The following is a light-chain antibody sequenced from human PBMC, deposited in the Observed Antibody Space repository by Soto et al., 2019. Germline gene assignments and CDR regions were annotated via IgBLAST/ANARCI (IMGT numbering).Light chain of an antibody. J-gene: IGLJ1*01. CDR2: DVS. V-gene: IGLV2-14*01. Sequence: QSVLTQPASVSGAPGQSLTISCTGNNSDVGGYNYVSWYQQHPGKAPKLMIYDVSNRPSGVSNRFSGSKSGNTASLTISGLQAEDEADYYCSSYTSSSTRVFGTGTKVTVL. CDR1: NSDVGGYNY. CDR3: SSYTSSSTRV.